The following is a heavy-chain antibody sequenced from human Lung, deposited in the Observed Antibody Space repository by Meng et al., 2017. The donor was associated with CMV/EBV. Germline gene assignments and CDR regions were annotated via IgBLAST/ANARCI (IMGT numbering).Heavy chain of an antibody. J-gene: IGHJ6*02. V-gene: IGHV4-59*01. Sequence: GSLRLXXTVSGGSISSYYWSWIRQPPGKGLEWIGYIYYSGSTNYNPSLKSRVTISVDTSKNQFSLKLSSVTAADTAVYYCARGARRLNSPYHYYYGMDVWGQGTTVTVSS. D-gene: IGHD5-18*01. CDR3: ARGARRLNSPYHYYYGMDV. CDR1: GGSISSYY. CDR2: IYYSGST.